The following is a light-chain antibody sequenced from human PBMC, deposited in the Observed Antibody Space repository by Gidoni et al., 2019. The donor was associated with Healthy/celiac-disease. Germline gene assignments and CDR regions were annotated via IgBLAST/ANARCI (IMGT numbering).Light chain of an antibody. CDR3: QQRSNWPPIT. CDR1: QSVSSY. CDR2: DAS. Sequence: DIVLTQSPATLSLSPGERATLFCRASQSVSSYLAWYQQKPGQAPRLLIYDASNRATGIPARFSGSGSGTDFTLTIISLEPEDFAVYYCQQRSNWPPITFGQGTRLEIK. V-gene: IGKV3-11*01. J-gene: IGKJ5*01.